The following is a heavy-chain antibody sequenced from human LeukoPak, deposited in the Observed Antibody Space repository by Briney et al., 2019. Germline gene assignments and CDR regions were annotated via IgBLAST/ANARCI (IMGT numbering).Heavy chain of an antibody. J-gene: IGHJ4*02. Sequence: GGSLRLSCAPSGFIFSNYWMSWVRQAPGKGLEWVANIKQDGSEKYYVDSVKGRFTISRDNAKNSLYLQMNSLRAEDTALYYCVRMTYYFDLWGQGILVTVSS. CDR1: GFIFSNYW. V-gene: IGHV3-7*01. CDR3: VRMTYYFDL. CDR2: IKQDGSEK.